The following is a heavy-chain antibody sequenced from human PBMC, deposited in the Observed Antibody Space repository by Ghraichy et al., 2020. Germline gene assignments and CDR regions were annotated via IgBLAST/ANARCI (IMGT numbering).Heavy chain of an antibody. CDR2: IIPIFGTA. V-gene: IGHV1-69*13. CDR3: ARVMDSSGYDFDY. J-gene: IGHJ4*02. D-gene: IGHD3-22*01. Sequence: SVKVSCKASGGTFSSYAISWARQAPGQGLEWMGGIIPIFGTANYAQKFQGRVTITADESTSTAYMELSSLRSEDTAVYYCARVMDSSGYDFDYWGQGTLVTVSS. CDR1: GGTFSSYA.